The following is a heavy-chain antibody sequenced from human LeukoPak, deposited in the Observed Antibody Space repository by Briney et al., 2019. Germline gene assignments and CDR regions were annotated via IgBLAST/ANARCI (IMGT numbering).Heavy chain of an antibody. V-gene: IGHV4-34*01. CDR1: GGSFSGYY. J-gene: IGHJ4*02. CDR3: ARGPRMITIFGVVSSSYYFDY. D-gene: IGHD3-3*01. CDR2: INHSGSP. Sequence: SETLSLTCAVYGGSFSGYYWSWIRQPPGKGLEWIGEINHSGSPNYNPSLKSRVTISVDTSKNQFSLKLSSVTAADTAVYYCARGPRMITIFGVVSSSYYFDYWGQGTLVTVSS.